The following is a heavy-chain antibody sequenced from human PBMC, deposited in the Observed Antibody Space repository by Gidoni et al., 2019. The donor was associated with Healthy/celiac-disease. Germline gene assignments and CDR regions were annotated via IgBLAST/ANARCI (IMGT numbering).Heavy chain of an antibody. Sequence: QVQLVQSGAEVMKPGASVKVSCKASGYTFTSYYMHWVRQAPGQGLEWMGIINPSGGSTSYAQKFQGRVTMTRDTSTSTGYMKLSSLRSEDTAVDYCARDGAEAGTRGGFVDYWGQGTLVTVSS. CDR1: GYTFTSYY. CDR2: INPSGGST. D-gene: IGHD6-13*01. CDR3: ARDGAEAGTRGGFVDY. J-gene: IGHJ4*02. V-gene: IGHV1-46*01.